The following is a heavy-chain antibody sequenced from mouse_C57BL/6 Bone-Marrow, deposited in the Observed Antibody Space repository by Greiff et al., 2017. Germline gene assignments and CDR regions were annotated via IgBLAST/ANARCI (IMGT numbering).Heavy chain of an antibody. D-gene: IGHD5-1*01. J-gene: IGHJ4*01. CDR1: GFSFNTYA. Sequence: EVQLVESGGGLVQPTGSLKLSCAASGFSFNTYAMNWVRQAPGTGLEWVARIRSKSNNYATYYADSVKDRFTISRDDSESMLYLQMNNLKTEDTAMYYCGRQSTYAMDYWGQGTAVTVSS. CDR3: GRQSTYAMDY. CDR2: IRSKSNNYAT. V-gene: IGHV10-1*01.